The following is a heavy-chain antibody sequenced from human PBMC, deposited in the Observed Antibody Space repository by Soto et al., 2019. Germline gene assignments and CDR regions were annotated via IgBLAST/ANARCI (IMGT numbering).Heavy chain of an antibody. D-gene: IGHD5-18*01. J-gene: IGHJ4*02. CDR2: IYYSGST. V-gene: IGHV4-59*01. CDR1: GGSISSYY. CDR3: ARTLYSYGPLFAY. Sequence: SETLSLTCTVSGGSISSYYWSWIRQPPGKGLEWIGYIYYSGSTNYNPSLKSRVTISVDTSKNQFSLKLSSVTAADTAVYYCARTLYSYGPLFAYRAQGTPVIVSA.